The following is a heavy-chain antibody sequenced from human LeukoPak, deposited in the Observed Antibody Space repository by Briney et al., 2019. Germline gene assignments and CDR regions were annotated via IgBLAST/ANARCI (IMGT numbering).Heavy chain of an antibody. CDR2: ISSSSSYI. CDR3: ARDPAVATPS. J-gene: IGHJ4*02. V-gene: IGHV3-21*01. CDR1: GFTFSSYS. Sequence: GRSLRLSCAASGFTFSSYSMNWVRQAPGKGLEWVSSISSSSSYIYYADSVKGRFTISRDNAKNSLYLQMNSLRAEDTAVYYCARDPAVATPSWGQGTLVTVSS. D-gene: IGHD2-15*01.